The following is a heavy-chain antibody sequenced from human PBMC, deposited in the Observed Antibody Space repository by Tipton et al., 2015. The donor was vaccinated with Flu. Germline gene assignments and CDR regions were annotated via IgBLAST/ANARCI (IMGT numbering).Heavy chain of an antibody. D-gene: IGHD1-26*01. CDR2: IYYSGLT. CDR1: GGSINYYY. J-gene: IGHJ4*02. V-gene: IGHV4-59*01. Sequence: TLSLTCTVSGGSINYYYWSWIRQPPGKGLEWIGYIYYSGLTNYSPSLKSRVTMSVDTSKNQFSLKLNSVTTADTAVYYCARRLISSGNYYSLDYWGQGTLVTVSS. CDR3: ARRLISSGNYYSLDY.